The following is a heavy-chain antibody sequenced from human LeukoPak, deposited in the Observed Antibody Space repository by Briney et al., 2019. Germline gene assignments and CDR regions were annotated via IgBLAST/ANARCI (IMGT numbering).Heavy chain of an antibody. CDR1: GGSFSGYY. CDR3: AREGGSSGYWRLFDY. CDR2: INHSGST. D-gene: IGHD3-22*01. J-gene: IGHJ4*02. V-gene: IGHV4-34*01. Sequence: PSETLSLTCAVYGGSFSGYYWSWIRQPPGKGLEWIGEINHSGSTNYNPSLKSRVTISVDTSKNQFSLKLSSVTAADTAVYYCAREGGSSGYWRLFDYWGQGTLVTVSS.